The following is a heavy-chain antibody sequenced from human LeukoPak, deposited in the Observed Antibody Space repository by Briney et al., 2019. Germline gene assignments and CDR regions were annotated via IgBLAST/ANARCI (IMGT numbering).Heavy chain of an antibody. CDR2: VNHSGYT. J-gene: IGHJ4*02. CDR3: ARMTTGHDY. Sequence: PSETLSLTCGVSGTSFTSYYWSGIRQTPGKGLEWIGEVNHSGYTNMNPSLKSRVTISVDTSKNQFSLMMTSVTAADTAVYFCARMTTGHDYWGQGILVTVSS. V-gene: IGHV4-34*01. D-gene: IGHD4-17*01. CDR1: GTSFTSYY.